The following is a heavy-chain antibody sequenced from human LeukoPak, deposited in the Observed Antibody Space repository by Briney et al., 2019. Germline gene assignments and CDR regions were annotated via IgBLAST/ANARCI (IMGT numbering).Heavy chain of an antibody. CDR2: ISGSGGST. J-gene: IGHJ5*02. Sequence: PGGSLRLSCAASGFTFSSYAMSWVRQAPGKGLEWVSAISGSGGSTYYADSVKGRFTISRDNSKNTLYLQMNSLRAEDTAVYSCAKAGHYYGSGSRKNWFDRWGQGTLVTVSS. V-gene: IGHV3-23*01. CDR1: GFTFSSYA. D-gene: IGHD3-10*01. CDR3: AKAGHYYGSGSRKNWFDR.